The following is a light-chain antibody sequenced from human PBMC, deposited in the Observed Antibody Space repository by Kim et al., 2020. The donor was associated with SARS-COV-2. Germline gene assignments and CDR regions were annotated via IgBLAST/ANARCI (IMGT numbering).Light chain of an antibody. Sequence: QSALTQPASVSGSPGQSITISCTGTSSDVGSFNLVSWYQQHPGKAPKLMIYEDSKRPSGVSNRFSDSKSGNTASLTISGLQAEDEADYYCCSYVGSEVFGSGTKVTVL. CDR2: EDS. CDR1: SSDVGSFNL. CDR3: CSYVGSEV. J-gene: IGLJ1*01. V-gene: IGLV2-23*01.